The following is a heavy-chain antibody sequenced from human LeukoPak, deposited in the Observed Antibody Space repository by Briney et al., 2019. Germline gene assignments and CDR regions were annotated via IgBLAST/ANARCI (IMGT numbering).Heavy chain of an antibody. D-gene: IGHD4-23*01. V-gene: IGHV4-39*01. J-gene: IGHJ3*02. CDR3: GRSYGGSSGNAFDI. CDR2: IYYSERS. Sequence: SETLSLTCTVSGGSISSSGFYWVWIPPPPGKGLESSGSIYYSERSYSNPSLTSRATTSVDTYKTQFSLTLSLVTAAHTAVSCCGRSYGGSSGNAFDIWGQGTMVSVSS. CDR1: GGSISSSGFY.